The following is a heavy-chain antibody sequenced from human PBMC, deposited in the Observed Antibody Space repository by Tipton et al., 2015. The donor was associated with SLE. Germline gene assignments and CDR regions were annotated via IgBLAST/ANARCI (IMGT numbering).Heavy chain of an antibody. CDR3: ARDLTYGDYLLGAFDI. J-gene: IGHJ3*02. Sequence: TLSLTCAVSGYSISSGYYWGWIRQPPGKGLEWIGSIYHSGSTYYNPSLKSRVTISVDTSKNQFSLKLSFVTAADTAAYYCARDLTYGDYLLGAFDIWGQGTMVTVFS. D-gene: IGHD4-17*01. CDR2: IYHSGST. CDR1: GYSISSGYY. V-gene: IGHV4-38-2*02.